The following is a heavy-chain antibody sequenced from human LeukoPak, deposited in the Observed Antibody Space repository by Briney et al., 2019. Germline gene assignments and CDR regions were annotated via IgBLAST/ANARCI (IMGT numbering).Heavy chain of an antibody. CDR1: GGSISSYY. J-gene: IGHJ5*02. D-gene: IGHD1-1*01. CDR2: IYYSGST. Sequence: KSSETLSLTCTVSGGSISSYYWSWIRQPPGKGLEWIGYIYYSGSTNYNPSLKSRVTISVDTSKNQFSLKLSSVTAADTAVYYCARESHWNDGGVWFDPWGQGTLVTVSS. CDR3: ARESHWNDGGVWFDP. V-gene: IGHV4-59*01.